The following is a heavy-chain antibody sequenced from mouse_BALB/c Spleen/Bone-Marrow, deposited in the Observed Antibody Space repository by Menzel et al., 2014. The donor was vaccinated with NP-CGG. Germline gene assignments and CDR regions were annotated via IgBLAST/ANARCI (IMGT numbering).Heavy chain of an antibody. D-gene: IGHD2-4*01. CDR2: ISSGGSYT. Sequence: EVHLVESGGGLVKPGGSLKLSCAASGFTFSSYAMSWVPQTPEERLEWVATISSGGSYTYYPDSVKGRFTISRDNAKNTLYLQMSSLRSEDTAMYYCARHGITRLLDYWGQGTTLTVSS. CDR3: ARHGITRLLDY. V-gene: IGHV5-9-3*01. J-gene: IGHJ2*01. CDR1: GFTFSSYA.